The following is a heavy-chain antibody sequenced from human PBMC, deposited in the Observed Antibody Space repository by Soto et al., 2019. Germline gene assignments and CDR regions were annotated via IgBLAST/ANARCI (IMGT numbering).Heavy chain of an antibody. CDR3: ARGGAMNV. CDR1: GGSISTYY. V-gene: IGHV4-59*01. J-gene: IGHJ6*03. CDR2: MYYTGST. D-gene: IGHD4-17*01. Sequence: VQLQESGPGLVKPSETLSLTCTVSGGSISTYYWSWLRQPPGKGLEWGGYMYYTGSTNYNPALKSRLTGSVDTSKNPLYLRVTCMTAADSAVYYCARGGAMNVVGKGTTVTVSS.